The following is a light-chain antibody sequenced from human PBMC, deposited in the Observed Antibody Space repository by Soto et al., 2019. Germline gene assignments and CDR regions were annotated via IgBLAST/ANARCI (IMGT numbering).Light chain of an antibody. CDR2: GNS. CDR3: QSYDSSLRGSDV. CDR1: SSNIGAGYD. J-gene: IGLJ1*01. V-gene: IGLV1-40*01. Sequence: QSVPTQPPSVSGAPGQRVTISCTGSSSNIGAGYDVHWYQQLPGTAPKLLIYGNSNRPSGVPDRFSGSKSGTSASLAITGLQAEDEADYYCQSYDSSLRGSDVFGTGTKLTVL.